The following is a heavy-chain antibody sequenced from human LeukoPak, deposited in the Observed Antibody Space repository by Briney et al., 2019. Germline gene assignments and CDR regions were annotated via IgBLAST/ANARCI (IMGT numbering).Heavy chain of an antibody. CDR1: GFTFSSYA. Sequence: GGSLRLSCAASGFTFSSYAMSWVRQAPGKGLEWVSAISGSGGSTYYADSVRGRFTISRDNSKNTLYLQMNSLRAEDTAVYYCAKDGGFWSGYGYYFDYWGQGTLVTVSS. CDR3: AKDGGFWSGYGYYFDY. D-gene: IGHD3-3*01. CDR2: ISGSGGST. J-gene: IGHJ4*02. V-gene: IGHV3-23*01.